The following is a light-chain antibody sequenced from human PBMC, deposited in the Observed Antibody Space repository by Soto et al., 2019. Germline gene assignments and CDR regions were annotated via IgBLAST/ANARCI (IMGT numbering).Light chain of an antibody. CDR1: SSDVGGYKF. CDR3: SSYTTSSTLVG. V-gene: IGLV2-14*01. J-gene: IGLJ2*01. CDR2: EVT. Sequence: QSALTQPASVSGSPGQSITISCTGTSSDVGGYKFVSWYQQHPGKAPKHMIYEVTNRPSGVSNRFSGSKSGNTASLTISGLQAEDEADYYCSSYTTSSTLVGFGGGTKLTVL.